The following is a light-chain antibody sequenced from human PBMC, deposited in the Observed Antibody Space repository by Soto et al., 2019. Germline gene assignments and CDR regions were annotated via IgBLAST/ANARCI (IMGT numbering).Light chain of an antibody. CDR1: SSDVGSYKY. CDR3: CSYTTSSTWV. V-gene: IGLV2-14*01. J-gene: IGLJ3*02. Sequence: QSVLTQPATVSGSPGQSITISCTGTSSDVGSYKYVSWYQQYPGNVPKLMIYEVTNRPSGVSNRFSGSKSDNTASLTISGLQAEDEADYYCCSYTTSSTWVFGGGTQLTVL. CDR2: EVT.